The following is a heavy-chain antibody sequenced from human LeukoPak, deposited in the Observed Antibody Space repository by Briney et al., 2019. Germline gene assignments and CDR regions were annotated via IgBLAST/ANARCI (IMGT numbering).Heavy chain of an antibody. CDR1: GYSISSGYY. J-gene: IGHJ4*02. D-gene: IGHD6-13*01. Sequence: SETLSLTCTVSGYSISSGYYWGWIRQPPGKGLEWIGSIYHSGSTYYIPSLKSRVTISVDTSKNQFSLKLSSVTAADTAVYYCARGVAAAGPFDYWGQGTLVTVSS. CDR2: IYHSGST. V-gene: IGHV4-38-2*02. CDR3: ARGVAAAGPFDY.